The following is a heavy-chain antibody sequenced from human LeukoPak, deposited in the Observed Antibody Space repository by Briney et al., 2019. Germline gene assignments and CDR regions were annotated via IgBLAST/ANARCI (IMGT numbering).Heavy chain of an antibody. CDR3: ARQGYYYGSGSYYRPPHFDY. V-gene: IGHV4-34*01. D-gene: IGHD3-10*01. CDR2: INHSGST. J-gene: IGHJ4*02. Sequence: SETLSLTCAVYGGSFSGYYWSWIRQPPGRGLEWIGEINHSGSTNYNPSLKSRVTISVDTSKNQFSLKLSSVTAADTAVYYCARQGYYYGSGSYYRPPHFDYWGQGTLVTVSS. CDR1: GGSFSGYY.